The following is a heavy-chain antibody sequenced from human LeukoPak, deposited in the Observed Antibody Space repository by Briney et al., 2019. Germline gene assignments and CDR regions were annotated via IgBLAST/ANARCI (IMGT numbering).Heavy chain of an antibody. D-gene: IGHD7-27*01. J-gene: IGHJ3*02. V-gene: IGHV4-59*08. CDR1: GGSISSYC. CDR2: IYYSGST. CDR3: ARVGALGAFDI. Sequence: SETLSLTCTVSGGSISSYCWSWIRQPPGKGLEWIGYIYYSGSTNYNPSLKSRVTISVDTSKNQFSLKLSSVTAADTAVYYCARVGALGAFDIWGQGTMVTVSS.